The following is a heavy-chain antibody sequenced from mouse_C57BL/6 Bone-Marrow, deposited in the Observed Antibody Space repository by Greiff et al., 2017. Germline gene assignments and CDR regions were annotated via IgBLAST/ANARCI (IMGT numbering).Heavy chain of an antibody. V-gene: IGHV1-81*01. CDR3: ARSAPPLLSSYAMDY. Sequence: QVQLQQSGAELARPGASVKLSCKASGYTFTSYGISWVKQRTGQGLEWIGEIYPRSGNTYYNEKFKGKAILTADKSSSTAYMELRSLTSEDSAVYFCARSAPPLLSSYAMDYWGQGTSVTVSS. CDR2: IYPRSGNT. J-gene: IGHJ4*01. CDR1: GYTFTSYG. D-gene: IGHD2-10*01.